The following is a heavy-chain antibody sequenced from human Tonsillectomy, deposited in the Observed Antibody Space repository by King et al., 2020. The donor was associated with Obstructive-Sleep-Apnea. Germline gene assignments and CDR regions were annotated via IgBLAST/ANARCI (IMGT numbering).Heavy chain of an antibody. J-gene: IGHJ4*02. CDR2: IYYSGNT. D-gene: IGHD2-15*01. Sequence: VQLQESGPGLVKPSQTLSLICTVSGGSISSGGYYWSWIRQHPGKGLEWIGYIYYSGNTYYNPSLKSRVTISVDTSKNQFSLKLSSVTAADTAVYYCAREQSIVATHWFDYWGQGTLVTVSS. CDR1: GGSISSGGYY. CDR3: AREQSIVATHWFDY. V-gene: IGHV4-31*03.